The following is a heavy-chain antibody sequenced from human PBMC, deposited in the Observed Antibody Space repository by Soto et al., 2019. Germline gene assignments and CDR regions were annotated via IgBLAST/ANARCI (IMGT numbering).Heavy chain of an antibody. Sequence: GGSLRLSCAASGFTFSSYLMHWVRQTPGKGLVWVSRITGDGSNTIYDDSVKGRFTISRDNAKNTLYLQMNNLRAEDTAVYFCTRYPTLDYWGQGTLVTVSS. CDR3: TRYPTLDY. J-gene: IGHJ4*02. CDR2: ITGDGSNT. V-gene: IGHV3-74*01. CDR1: GFTFSSYL.